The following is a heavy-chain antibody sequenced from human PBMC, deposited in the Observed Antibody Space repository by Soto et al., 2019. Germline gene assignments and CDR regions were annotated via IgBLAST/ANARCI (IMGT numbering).Heavy chain of an antibody. CDR3: ATESYYHWQY. J-gene: IGHJ4*02. D-gene: IGHD3-9*01. CDR1: GFTFSGYW. Sequence: EVQLVESGGDLVQPGGSLRLSCAASGFTFSGYWMAWVRQAPGKGLGWVANIKQDGSVKYYVDSLKGRFTISRDNAKNSLYLQMDSLRAEDTAVYFCATESYYHWQYWGQGTLVTVSS. V-gene: IGHV3-7*01. CDR2: IKQDGSVK.